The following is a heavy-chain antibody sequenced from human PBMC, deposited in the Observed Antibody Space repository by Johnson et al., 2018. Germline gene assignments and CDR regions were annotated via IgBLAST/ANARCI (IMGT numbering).Heavy chain of an antibody. CDR1: GFTFSSCG. Sequence: QVQLVQSGGGVVQPGRSLRLSCAASGFTFSSCGMHWVRQAPGKGLEWVAVISYDGSSNYYADSVKGRFTISRDNSKNTLYLQMNSLRAEDTAVDYCARSQAVQHLGQGTLVTVSS. J-gene: IGHJ1*01. V-gene: IGHV3-30*03. CDR3: ARSQAVQH. CDR2: ISYDGSSN.